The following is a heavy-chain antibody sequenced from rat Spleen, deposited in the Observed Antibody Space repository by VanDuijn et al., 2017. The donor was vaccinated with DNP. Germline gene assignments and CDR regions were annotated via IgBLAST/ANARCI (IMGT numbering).Heavy chain of an antibody. CDR1: GFTFSGFP. J-gene: IGHJ2*01. Sequence: EVQVVESGGGLVQPGRSMKLSCAASGFTFSGFPMAWVRQAPTKGLEWVAVISISGGRTSYRDSVKGRFTISRDFPKSTLYLQMNSLRSEDTATYYCTRGLGTTPPTTDYYYGNYYFDYWGQGVMVTVSS. CDR2: ISISGGRT. V-gene: IGHV5-46*01. CDR3: TRGLGTTPPTTDYYYGNYYFDY. D-gene: IGHD1-6*01.